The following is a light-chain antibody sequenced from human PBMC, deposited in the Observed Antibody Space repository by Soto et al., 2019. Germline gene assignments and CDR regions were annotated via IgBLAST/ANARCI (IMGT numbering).Light chain of an antibody. V-gene: IGKV3-20*01. CDR1: QSVSGRF. Sequence: EIVLTQSPDTLSLSPGERATLSCRASQSVSGRFLAWYQQKPGLAPRLLIYGASNRATGIPDRFSGSGSGTDFTLIITRLEPEDFVVYYCQQYGSPPITFGQGTRLEIK. CDR2: GAS. CDR3: QQYGSPPIT. J-gene: IGKJ5*01.